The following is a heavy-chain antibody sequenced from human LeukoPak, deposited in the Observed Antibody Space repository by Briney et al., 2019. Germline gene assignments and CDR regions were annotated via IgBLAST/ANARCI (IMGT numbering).Heavy chain of an antibody. V-gene: IGHV3-23*01. CDR3: AKQLGYCSDGSCYFPY. D-gene: IGHD2-15*01. Sequence: GGSLRLSCAASGFTFDTYTMNWVRQAPGKGLEWVSAISNNGGYTYYADSVQGRFTISRDNSKSTLCLQMNSLRAEDTAVYYCAKQLGYCSDGSCYFPYWGQGTLVTVSS. CDR1: GFTFDTYT. J-gene: IGHJ4*02. CDR2: ISNNGGYT.